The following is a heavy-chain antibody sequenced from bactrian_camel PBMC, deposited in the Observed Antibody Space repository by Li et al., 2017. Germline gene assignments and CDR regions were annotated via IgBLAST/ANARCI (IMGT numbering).Heavy chain of an antibody. Sequence: HVQLVESGGGLGQPGGSLRLSCAASGFTFSSYGMYWVRQGPGKGLEWVAVIHSGGTYARYADSVKGRFTLSQDNAKKTVYLEMNSLKPEDTAMYYCAARGPYCYTKLSVRDFTYWGQGTQVTVS. D-gene: IGHD2*01. CDR2: IHSGGTYA. J-gene: IGHJ6*01. V-gene: IGHV3S6*01. CDR1: GFTFSSYG. CDR3: AARGPYCYTKLSVRDFTY.